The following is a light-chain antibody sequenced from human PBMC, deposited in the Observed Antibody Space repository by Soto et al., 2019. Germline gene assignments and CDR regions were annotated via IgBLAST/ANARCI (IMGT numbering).Light chain of an antibody. V-gene: IGLV2-23*01. CDR3: CSYAGSSTLV. J-gene: IGLJ2*01. CDR2: EGS. Sequence: QSALTQPASVSGSPGQSITISCTGTSSDVGTYNLVSWYQQHPGKAPKLVIYEGSKRPSGVSNRFSGSKSGNTVSLTISGLQAEDEADYYCCSYAGSSTLVFGGGTKVTVL. CDR1: SSDVGTYNL.